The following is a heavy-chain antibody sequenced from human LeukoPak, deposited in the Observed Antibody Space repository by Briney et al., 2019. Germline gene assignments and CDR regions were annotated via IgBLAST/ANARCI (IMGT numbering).Heavy chain of an antibody. CDR1: LDSTTSNF. J-gene: IGHJ4*02. Sequence: PSETLSLTCTVSLDSTTSNFWSWVRQPPGKGLEGIGEIHRSGSRNYNPSLQSRVTISIDRSRNQIVLELSSVTAADTAVYYCAREILGGFNPGAYWGQGTLVTVSS. D-gene: IGHD1-14*01. V-gene: IGHV4-4*02. CDR2: IHRSGSR. CDR3: AREILGGFNPGAY.